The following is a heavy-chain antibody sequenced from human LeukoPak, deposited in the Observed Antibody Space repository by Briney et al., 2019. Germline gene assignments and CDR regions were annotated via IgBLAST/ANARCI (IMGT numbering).Heavy chain of an antibody. D-gene: IGHD4-11*01. CDR1: GGSISSSSYY. V-gene: IGHV4-39*07. CDR2: IYYSGST. CDR3: ARGRLAMTTVTRAIRNWFDP. J-gene: IGHJ5*02. Sequence: SETLSLTCTVSGGSISSSSYYWGWIRQPPGKGLEWIGSIYYSGSTYYNPSLKSRVTISVDTSKNQFSLKLSSVTAADTAVYYCARGRLAMTTVTRAIRNWFDPWGQGTLVTVSS.